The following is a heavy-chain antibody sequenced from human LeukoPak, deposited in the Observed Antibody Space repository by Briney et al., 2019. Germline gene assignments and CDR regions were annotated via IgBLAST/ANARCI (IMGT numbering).Heavy chain of an antibody. CDR2: INPNSGNT. Sequence: ASVKVSCKASGYTFTGYYMHWVRPAPGQGLEWMGWINPNSGNTGYAQKFQGRVTMTRNTSISTAYMELSSLRSEDTAVYYCARGVRWLHSPNMKRRYYFDYWGQGTLVTVSS. CDR3: ARGVRWLHSPNMKRRYYFDY. D-gene: IGHD5-24*01. J-gene: IGHJ4*02. V-gene: IGHV1-8*02. CDR1: GYTFTGYY.